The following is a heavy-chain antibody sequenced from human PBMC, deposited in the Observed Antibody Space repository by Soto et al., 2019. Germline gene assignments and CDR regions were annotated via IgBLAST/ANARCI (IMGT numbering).Heavy chain of an antibody. CDR2: ISAYNGNT. Sequence: ASVKVSCKASGYTFTSYGISWVRQAPGQGLEWMGWISAYNGNTNYAQKLQGRVTMTTDTSTSTAYMELRSLRSDDTAVYYCARDRYQLLGYYYYYMDVWGKGTTVTVSS. CDR3: ARDRYQLLGYYYYYMDV. V-gene: IGHV1-18*01. CDR1: GYTFTSYG. J-gene: IGHJ6*03. D-gene: IGHD2-2*01.